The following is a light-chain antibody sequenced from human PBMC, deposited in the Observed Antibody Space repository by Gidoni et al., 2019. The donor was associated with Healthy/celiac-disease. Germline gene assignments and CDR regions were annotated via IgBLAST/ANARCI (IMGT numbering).Light chain of an antibody. V-gene: IGKV1-9*01. Sequence: DIHLTQSPSFLSASVGDSVTITCRASQGISSYLAWYQQKPGKAPKLMIYAASTLQSGVPSRFSGSGSGTEFTLTISSLQPEDFATYYCQRLNSYPSFGQXTKLEIK. CDR1: QGISSY. CDR3: QRLNSYPS. CDR2: AAS. J-gene: IGKJ2*01.